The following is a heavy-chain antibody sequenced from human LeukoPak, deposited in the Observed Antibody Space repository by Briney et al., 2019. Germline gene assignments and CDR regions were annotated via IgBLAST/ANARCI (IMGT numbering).Heavy chain of an antibody. D-gene: IGHD3-16*01. CDR2: VSGSSGRT. CDR3: ATVWLRRFDY. Sequence: GGSLRLSCTASGFTFSDYAMSWVRQAPGKGLEWVSAVSGSSGRTYYADSVKGRFTISRDNSKNKLYLQMSSLRAEDTAVYYCATVWLRRFDYWGQGILVTVSS. J-gene: IGHJ4*02. CDR1: GFTFSDYA. V-gene: IGHV3-23*01.